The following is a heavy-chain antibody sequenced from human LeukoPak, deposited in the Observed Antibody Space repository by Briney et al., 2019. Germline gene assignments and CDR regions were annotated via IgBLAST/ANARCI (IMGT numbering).Heavy chain of an antibody. D-gene: IGHD7-27*01. CDR1: GLTFNSFF. J-gene: IGHJ4*02. CDR3: VRDLGHSRHYFEY. CDR2: ISQDGSET. Sequence: GGSLRLSCAASGLTFNSFFLIGLRLTPGREREGVACISQDGSETFYMVSVRGRFIISRDNTKNSLYLQMDSLRAEDTAVYFCVRDLGHSRHYFEYWGQGALVTVSS. V-gene: IGHV3-7*01.